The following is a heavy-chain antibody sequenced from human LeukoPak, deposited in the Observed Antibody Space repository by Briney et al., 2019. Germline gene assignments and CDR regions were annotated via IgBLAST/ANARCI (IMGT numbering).Heavy chain of an antibody. CDR2: IWYDGSNK. J-gene: IGHJ3*02. Sequence: GGSLRLSCAASGFTFSSYGMHWVRRAPGKGLEWVAVIWYDGSNKYYADSVKGRFTISRDNSKNTLYLQMNSLRAEDTAVYYCASSYHDAFDIWGQGTMVTVSS. CDR1: GFTFSSYG. V-gene: IGHV3-33*01. CDR3: ASSYHDAFDI. D-gene: IGHD3-22*01.